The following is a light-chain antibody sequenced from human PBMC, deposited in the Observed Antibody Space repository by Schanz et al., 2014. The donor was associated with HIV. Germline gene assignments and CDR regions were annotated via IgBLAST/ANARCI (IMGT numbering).Light chain of an antibody. Sequence: IVLTQSPGTLSLSPGERGTLSCRASQSVKSNFIGWYQQKPGQAPRLLIFGASNRATGIPDRFSGGVSGTDFTLTISRVEPEDYAVYYCQQYGSSPWTFGQGTRVDVK. J-gene: IGKJ1*01. CDR3: QQYGSSPWT. CDR2: GAS. V-gene: IGKV3-20*01. CDR1: QSVKSNF.